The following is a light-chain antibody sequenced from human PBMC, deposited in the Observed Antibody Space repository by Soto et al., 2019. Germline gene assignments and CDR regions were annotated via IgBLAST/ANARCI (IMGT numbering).Light chain of an antibody. CDR2: AAS. J-gene: IGKJ1*01. Sequence: IQMTQSPSSVSASVGDRVTITSRASPSISXWLGWYQQKPGKAPKLLIYAASNLQSGVPPRLRXXXSXTDFTLAIXSXXXXXXXTYYCQPANSFPTTFGRGTKVEIK. V-gene: IGKV1-12*01. CDR3: QPANSFPTT. CDR1: PSISXW.